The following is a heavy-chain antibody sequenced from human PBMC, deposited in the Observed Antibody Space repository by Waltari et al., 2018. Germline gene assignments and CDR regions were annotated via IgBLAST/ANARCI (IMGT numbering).Heavy chain of an antibody. D-gene: IGHD3-10*01. CDR3: ARDYYGSGSHFDY. Sequence: QVQLQESGPGLVKPSQTLSLTCTVSGGSIISGGYYWSWIRQHPGKGLEWIWYIYYSGSTYYNPSLKSRVTISVDTSKNQFSLKLSSVTAADTAVYYCARDYYGSGSHFDYWGQGTLVTVSS. V-gene: IGHV4-31*03. J-gene: IGHJ4*02. CDR1: GGSIISGGYY. CDR2: IYYSGST.